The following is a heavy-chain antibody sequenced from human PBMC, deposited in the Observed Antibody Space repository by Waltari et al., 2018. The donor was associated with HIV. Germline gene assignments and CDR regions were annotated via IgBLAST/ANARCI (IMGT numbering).Heavy chain of an antibody. V-gene: IGHV3-21*01. CDR2: ISSSSYI. CDR1: GFTFSSSS. Sequence: EVQLVESGGGLVKPGGSLRLSCAASGFTFSSSSMNWVRQAPGKGLEWVSSISSSSYIYYADSVKGRFTISRDNAKNSLYLQMNSLRAEDTAVYYCARDSNTMVRAFDYWGQGTLVTVSS. J-gene: IGHJ4*02. D-gene: IGHD3-10*01. CDR3: ARDSNTMVRAFDY.